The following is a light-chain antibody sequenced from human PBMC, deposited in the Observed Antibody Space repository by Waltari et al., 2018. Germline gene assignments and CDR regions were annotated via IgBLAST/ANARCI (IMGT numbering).Light chain of an antibody. Sequence: QSVLTQPPSVSGAPGQRVTISCTGSGSNIGAGYDFHWYQHLPRAAPKLLIYGSSSRPLGVPDRFFGSTSGTSASLAITGLQAEDEGDYYCQSYDTSLSVVFGGGTKLTVL. J-gene: IGLJ3*02. CDR1: GSNIGAGYD. V-gene: IGLV1-40*01. CDR3: QSYDTSLSVV. CDR2: GSS.